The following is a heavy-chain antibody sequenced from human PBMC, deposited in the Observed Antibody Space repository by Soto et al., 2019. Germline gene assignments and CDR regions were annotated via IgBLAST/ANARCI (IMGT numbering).Heavy chain of an antibody. V-gene: IGHV1-18*01. CDR1: GYTFTSYG. Sequence: ASVKVSCKASGYTFTSYGISWVRQAPGQGLEWMGWLSAYTGNTNCAQKLQGRVTMTTDTSTSRAYMELRSLRSDDTAVYYCARPGSGNYYGESSWFDPWGQGTLVTVSS. J-gene: IGHJ5*02. CDR3: ARPGSGNYYGESSWFDP. D-gene: IGHD1-26*01. CDR2: LSAYTGNT.